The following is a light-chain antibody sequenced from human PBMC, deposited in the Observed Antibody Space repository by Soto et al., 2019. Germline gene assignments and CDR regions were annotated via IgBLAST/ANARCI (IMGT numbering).Light chain of an antibody. CDR2: KAS. CDR1: QSISTW. Sequence: DIQMTQSPSTLSASVGDRVTSTCRASQSISTWLAWYQQKPGQAPKLLIYKASSLEGGVPSRFGGSGSGTAFNITISSLQPDDFATYDCQQYNTYPLTFGGGTTVDIK. J-gene: IGKJ4*01. V-gene: IGKV1-5*03. CDR3: QQYNTYPLT.